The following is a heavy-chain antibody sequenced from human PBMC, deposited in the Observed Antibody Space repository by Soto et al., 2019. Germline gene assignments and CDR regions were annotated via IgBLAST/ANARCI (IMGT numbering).Heavy chain of an antibody. CDR1: GFSLSTSGVG. Sequence: QITLKESGPTLVKPTQTLTLTCTFSGFSLSTSGVGVGWIRQPPGKALEWLALIYWDDDKRYSPSLKSRLTITKYTSKNQVVLTMTNMYPVDTATYYCAHSLIPNWGSRGAFDYWGQGTLVTVSS. CDR3: AHSLIPNWGSRGAFDY. J-gene: IGHJ4*02. D-gene: IGHD7-27*01. V-gene: IGHV2-5*02. CDR2: IYWDDDK.